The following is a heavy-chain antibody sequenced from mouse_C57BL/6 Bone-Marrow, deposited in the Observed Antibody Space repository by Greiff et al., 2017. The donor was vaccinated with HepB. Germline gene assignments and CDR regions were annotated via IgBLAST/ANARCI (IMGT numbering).Heavy chain of an antibody. CDR3: ASYDYAWFAY. CDR2: IYPGSGNT. V-gene: IGHV1-76*01. CDR1: GYTFTDYY. J-gene: IGHJ3*01. Sequence: LVESGAELVRPGASVKLSCKASGYTFTDYYINWVKQRPGQGLEWIARIYPGSGNTYYNEKFKGKATLTAEKSSSTAYMQLSSLTSEDSAVYFCASYDYAWFAYWGQGTLVTVSA. D-gene: IGHD2-4*01.